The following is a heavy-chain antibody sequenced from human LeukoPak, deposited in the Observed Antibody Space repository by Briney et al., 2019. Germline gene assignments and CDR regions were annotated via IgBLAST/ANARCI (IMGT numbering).Heavy chain of an antibody. CDR3: ASTPRTGDDAFDI. J-gene: IGHJ3*02. D-gene: IGHD7-27*01. Sequence: SQTLSLTCTVSGGSISSGGYYWSWIRQHPGKGLEWIGYIYYSGSTYYNPSLKSRVTISVDTPKNQFSLKLSSVTAADTAVYYCASTPRTGDDAFDIWGQGTMVTVSS. CDR1: GGSISSGGYY. CDR2: IYYSGST. V-gene: IGHV4-31*03.